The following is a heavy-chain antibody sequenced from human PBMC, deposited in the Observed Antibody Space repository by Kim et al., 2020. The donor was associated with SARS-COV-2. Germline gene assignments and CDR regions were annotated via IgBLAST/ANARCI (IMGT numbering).Heavy chain of an antibody. D-gene: IGHD3-3*01. V-gene: IGHV1-24*01. CDR3: ATATIFGVVSWFDP. CDR1: GYTLTELS. J-gene: IGHJ5*02. CDR2: FDPEDGET. Sequence: ASVKVSCKVSGYTLTELSMHWVRQAPGKGLEWMGGFDPEDGETIYAQKFQGRVTMTEDTSTDTAYMELSSLRSEDTAVYYCATATIFGVVSWFDPWGQGTRVTVSS.